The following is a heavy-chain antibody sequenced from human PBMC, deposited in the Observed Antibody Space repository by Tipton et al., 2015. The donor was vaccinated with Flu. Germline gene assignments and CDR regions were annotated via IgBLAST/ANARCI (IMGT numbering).Heavy chain of an antibody. J-gene: IGHJ5*02. CDR1: GFTFSHYY. CDR2: TSSSGSRI. D-gene: IGHD4-11*01. CDR3: ARRDYSNYVSEPKNWFDP. Sequence: SLRLSCAASGFTFSHYYMSWIRQAPGKGLEWVSYTSSSGSRIYYADSVKGRFTISRDNAKNSLYLQMNSLRAEDTAVYYCARRDYSNYVSEPKNWFDPWGQGILVTVSS. V-gene: IGHV3-11*01.